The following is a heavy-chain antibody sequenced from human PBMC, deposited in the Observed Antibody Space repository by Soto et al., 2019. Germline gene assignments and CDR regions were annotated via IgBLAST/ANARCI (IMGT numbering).Heavy chain of an antibody. Sequence: GESLKISCKGYGYTFTDYWIGWVRQMPGKGLELIGLIYPGDSDTRYSPSFQGRVTISANKSISTAFLQWSSLRASDTAMYYCASQKTVIRGPLSSNWFDPWGQGTLVTVSS. CDR1: GYTFTDYW. V-gene: IGHV5-51*01. CDR3: ASQKTVIRGPLSSNWFDP. J-gene: IGHJ5*02. CDR2: IYPGDSDT. D-gene: IGHD1-1*01.